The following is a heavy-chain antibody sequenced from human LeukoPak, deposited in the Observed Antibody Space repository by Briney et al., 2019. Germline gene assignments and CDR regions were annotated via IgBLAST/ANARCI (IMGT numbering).Heavy chain of an antibody. CDR3: ARTVLVAGFDY. J-gene: IGHJ4*02. CDR1: GFTFSSYS. D-gene: IGHD5-12*01. V-gene: IGHV3-48*01. CDR2: ISSSSSTI. Sequence: GGSLRLSCAASGFTFSSYSMNWVRQAPGKGLEWVSYISSSSSTIYYADSVKGRFTISRDNAKNSLYLQMNSLRAEDTAVYYCARTVLVAGFDYWGQGTLVTVSS.